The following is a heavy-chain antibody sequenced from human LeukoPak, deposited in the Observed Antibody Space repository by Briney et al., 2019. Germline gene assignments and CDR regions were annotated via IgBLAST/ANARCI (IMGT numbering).Heavy chain of an antibody. CDR2: ISGSGGST. J-gene: IGHJ4*02. CDR1: GFSFSSYG. CDR3: AKTIAQIDVFDY. D-gene: IGHD3-10*01. Sequence: QTGGSLRLSCAASGFSFSSYGMHWVRQAPGKGLEWVSVISGSGGSTYYVDSVKGRFTISRDNSKNTLYLQMSSLRAEDTAVYYCAKTIAQIDVFDYWGQGTLVTVSS. V-gene: IGHV3-23*01.